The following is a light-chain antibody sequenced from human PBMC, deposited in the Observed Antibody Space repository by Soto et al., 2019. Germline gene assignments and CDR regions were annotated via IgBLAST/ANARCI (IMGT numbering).Light chain of an antibody. Sequence: DIQMTQSPSSRSASVGDRVTITCQASQNINNYLNWYQQKPGRAPKLLIYDASNLEAVVPSRFRGSGSGTDFTFTISRLQPEDIATYYCQQYENLPTFGQGTRLEIK. CDR2: DAS. V-gene: IGKV1-33*01. CDR1: QNINNY. J-gene: IGKJ5*01. CDR3: QQYENLPT.